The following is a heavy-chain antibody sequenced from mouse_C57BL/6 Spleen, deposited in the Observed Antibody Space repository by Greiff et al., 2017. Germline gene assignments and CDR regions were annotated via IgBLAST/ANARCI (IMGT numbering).Heavy chain of an antibody. CDR1: GYTFTSYW. CDR3: ARWGYDDDVGAY. J-gene: IGHJ3*01. Sequence: VQLQQPGAELVRPGSSVKLSCKASGYTFTSYWMDWVKQRPGQGLEWIGNIYPSDGETHYNQKFKDKATLTVDKSSSTAYMQLSSLTSEDSAVYYCARWGYDDDVGAYWGQGTLVTVSA. V-gene: IGHV1-61*01. D-gene: IGHD2-4*01. CDR2: IYPSDGET.